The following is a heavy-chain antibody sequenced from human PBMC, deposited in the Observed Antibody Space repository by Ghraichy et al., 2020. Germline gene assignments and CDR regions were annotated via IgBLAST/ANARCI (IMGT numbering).Heavy chain of an antibody. Sequence: GGSLRLSELASGLTLSTVRTYWVRCAPGKGKVWVSRINTDGSGTNYADSVKGRFAISRDNAKNTLYLQMNSLEADDTAVYYCASGGDSSYWGQGTLVIVSS. CDR1: GLTLSTVR. CDR3: ASGGDSSY. V-gene: IGHV3-74*01. J-gene: IGHJ4*02. D-gene: IGHD3-22*01. CDR2: INTDGSGT.